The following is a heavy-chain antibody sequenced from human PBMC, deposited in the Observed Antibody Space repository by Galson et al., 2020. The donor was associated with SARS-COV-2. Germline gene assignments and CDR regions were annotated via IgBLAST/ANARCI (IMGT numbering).Heavy chain of an antibody. CDR3: ARQTEYQYYDYVWGTYRPIDVFDI. Sequence: NSGGSLRLSCAASGFTFSSYSMNWVRQAPGKGLEWVSSISSSSTYIFYADSVKGRFTISRDNAKKSMYLQMNSLRAEDTAVYYCARQTEYQYYDYVWGTYRPIDVFDIWGQGTMVTVSS. V-gene: IGHV3-21*01. D-gene: IGHD3-16*02. CDR2: ISSSSTYI. CDR1: GFTFSSYS. J-gene: IGHJ3*02.